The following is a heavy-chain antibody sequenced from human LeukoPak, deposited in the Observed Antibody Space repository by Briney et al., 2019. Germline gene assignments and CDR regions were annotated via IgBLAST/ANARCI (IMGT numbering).Heavy chain of an antibody. J-gene: IGHJ4*02. V-gene: IGHV4-59*12. D-gene: IGHD3-22*01. CDR3: ARSVYYYDSSGYYPYYFDY. CDR2: IYYSGST. Sequence: RASETLSLTCTVSGGSISSYYWSWIRQPPGKGLEWIGYIYYSGSTNYNPSLKSRVTMSVDTSKNQFSLKLSSVTAADTAVYYCARSVYYYDSSGYYPYYFDYWGQGTLVTVSS. CDR1: GGSISSYY.